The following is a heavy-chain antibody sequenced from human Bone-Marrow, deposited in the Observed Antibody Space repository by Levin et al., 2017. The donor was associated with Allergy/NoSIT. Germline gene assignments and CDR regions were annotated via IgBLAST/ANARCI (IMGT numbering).Heavy chain of an antibody. CDR1: GFTFSNSW. J-gene: IGHJ5*02. CDR3: ARDQFRGGASGARWFDP. D-gene: IGHD3-10*01. Sequence: GGSLRLSCAASGFTFSNSWMSWVRQAPGKGLEWVANIKEDGSEKYYVDSVKGRFTISRDNAKNSLYVQMNSLRAEDTAVYYCARDQFRGGASGARWFDPWGQGTLGTVSS. V-gene: IGHV3-7*01. CDR2: IKEDGSEK.